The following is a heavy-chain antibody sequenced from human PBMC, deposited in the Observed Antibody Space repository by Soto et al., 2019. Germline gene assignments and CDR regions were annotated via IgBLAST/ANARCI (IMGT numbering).Heavy chain of an antibody. CDR2: IYYSGST. CDR1: GGSISRYY. Sequence: SETLPLTCTVSGGSISRYYWSWIRQPQGKGLEWIGYIYYSGSTTYNPSLKSRVTISVDTSKHQFSRKLSSVTAADTAVYYCARGRGYYDSSGYFWGQGTLVPVSS. V-gene: IGHV4-59*01. J-gene: IGHJ4*02. CDR3: ARGRGYYDSSGYF. D-gene: IGHD3-22*01.